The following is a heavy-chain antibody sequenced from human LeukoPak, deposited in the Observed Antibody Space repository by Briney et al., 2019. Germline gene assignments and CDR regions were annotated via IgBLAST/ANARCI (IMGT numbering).Heavy chain of an antibody. Sequence: GGSLRLSCAASGFTFDDYAMHWVRQAPGKGLEWVSGISWNSGRKDYADSVTGRFTISRDNAKNSLYLQMNSLRVEDTALYYCAKCLSTSCQGAFDYWGQGTLVTVSS. CDR1: GFTFDDYA. D-gene: IGHD2-2*01. CDR3: AKCLSTSCQGAFDY. CDR2: ISWNSGRK. V-gene: IGHV3-9*01. J-gene: IGHJ4*02.